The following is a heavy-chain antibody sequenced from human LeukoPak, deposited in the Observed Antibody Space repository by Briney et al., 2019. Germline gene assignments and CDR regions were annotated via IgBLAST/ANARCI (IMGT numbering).Heavy chain of an antibody. CDR2: IYYSGST. D-gene: IGHD6-13*01. Sequence: PSETLSLTCTVSGGSISSYYWSWIRQPPGKGLEWIGYIYYSGSTDYNPSLKSRVTISLDTSKNQFSLKLSSVTAADTAVYYCARRYSSSWDETNWFDPWGQGTLVTVSS. V-gene: IGHV4-59*12. CDR3: ARRYSSSWDETNWFDP. CDR1: GGSISSYY. J-gene: IGHJ5*02.